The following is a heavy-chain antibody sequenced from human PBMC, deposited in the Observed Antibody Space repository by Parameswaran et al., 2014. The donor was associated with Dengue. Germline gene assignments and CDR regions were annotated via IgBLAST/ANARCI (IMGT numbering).Heavy chain of an antibody. CDR2: IWYDGSNK. Sequence: QMPGKGLEWVAVIWYDGSNKYYADSVKGRFTISRDNSKNTLYLQMNSLRAEDTAVYYCAREEYQLLYYYYGMDVWGQGTTVTVSS. D-gene: IGHD2-2*01. V-gene: IGHV3-33*01. J-gene: IGHJ6*02. CDR3: AREEYQLLYYYYGMDV.